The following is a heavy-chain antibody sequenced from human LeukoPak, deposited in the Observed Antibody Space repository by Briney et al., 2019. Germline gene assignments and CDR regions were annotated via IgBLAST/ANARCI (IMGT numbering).Heavy chain of an antibody. CDR1: GYTFTGYY. Sequence: VASVKVSCKASGYTFTGYYMHWVRQATGQGLEWMGWMNPNGGNTGYAQKFQGRVTMTRNTSISTAYMELSSLRSEDTAVYYCARDLSPDVYYDILTGYWPNYYYGMDVWGQGTTVTVSS. CDR2: MNPNGGNT. D-gene: IGHD3-9*01. J-gene: IGHJ6*02. V-gene: IGHV1-8*02. CDR3: ARDLSPDVYYDILTGYWPNYYYGMDV.